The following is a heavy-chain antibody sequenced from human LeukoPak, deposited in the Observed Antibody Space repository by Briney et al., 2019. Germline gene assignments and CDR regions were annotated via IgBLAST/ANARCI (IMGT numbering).Heavy chain of an antibody. D-gene: IGHD3-22*01. CDR3: ARGPYSYDSSGAFDI. Sequence: ASVKVSCKASGYSFTSHYMHWVRQAPGQGLEWMGWISAYNGNTNYAQKLQGRVTMTTDTSTSTAYMELRSLRSDDTAVYFCARGPYSYDSSGAFDIWGQGTMVTVSS. J-gene: IGHJ3*02. CDR1: GYSFTSHY. V-gene: IGHV1-18*04. CDR2: ISAYNGNT.